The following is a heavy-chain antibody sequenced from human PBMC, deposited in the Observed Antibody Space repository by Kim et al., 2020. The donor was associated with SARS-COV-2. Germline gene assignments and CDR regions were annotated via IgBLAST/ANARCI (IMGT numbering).Heavy chain of an antibody. CDR3: ARELVAAAGTQNWFDP. D-gene: IGHD6-13*01. CDR1: GYTFTSYG. J-gene: IGHJ5*02. V-gene: IGHV1-18*04. CDR2: ISAYNGNT. Sequence: ASVKVSCKASGYTFTSYGISWVRQAPGQGLEWMGWISAYNGNTHYAQKLQGRVTMTTDTSTSTAYMELRSLRSDDTAVYYCARELVAAAGTQNWFDPWGQGTLVTVSS.